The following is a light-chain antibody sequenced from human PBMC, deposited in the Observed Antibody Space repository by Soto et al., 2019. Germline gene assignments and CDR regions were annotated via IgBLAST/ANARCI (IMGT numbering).Light chain of an antibody. J-gene: IGKJ1*01. CDR3: QQYGSSPWT. CDR1: QTISRY. Sequence: DIQMTQSPSSLSASVGDRVTITCRASQTISRYLNWYQQRPGKAPNLLIYSASSLQSGVPSRFSGSGSGTDFTLTISSLQPEDFAVYHCQQYGSSPWTFGQGTKVDIK. CDR2: SAS. V-gene: IGKV1-39*01.